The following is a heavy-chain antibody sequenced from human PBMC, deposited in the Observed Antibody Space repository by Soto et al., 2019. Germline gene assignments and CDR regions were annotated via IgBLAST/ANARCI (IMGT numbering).Heavy chain of an antibody. D-gene: IGHD2-2*02. V-gene: IGHV1-69*01. CDR1: GGTFSSYA. CDR2: IIPIFGTA. CDR3: ARERYCSRTSCYTFGAFDI. Sequence: QVQLVQSGAEVKKPGSSVKVSCKASGGTFSSYAISWVRQAPGQGLEWMGGIIPIFGTANYAQKFQGRVTITADESTSTAYMELSSLRSEDTAVYYCARERYCSRTSCYTFGAFDIWGQGTMVTVSS. J-gene: IGHJ3*02.